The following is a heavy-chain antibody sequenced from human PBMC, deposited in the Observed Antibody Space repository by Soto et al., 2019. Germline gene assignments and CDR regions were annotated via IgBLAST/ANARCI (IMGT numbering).Heavy chain of an antibody. V-gene: IGHV4-4*02. J-gene: IGHJ6*02. CDR2: IYHSGST. CDR1: GGSISSSNW. Sequence: QVQLQESGPGLVKPSGTLSLTCAVSGGSISSSNWWSWVRQPPGKGLEWIGEIYHSGSTNYNPSLNSRVTISVDKSKNQFSLKLSSVTAADTAVYYCARDRRIAAAGRSYYYYGMDVWGQGTTVTVSS. D-gene: IGHD6-13*01. CDR3: ARDRRIAAAGRSYYYYGMDV.